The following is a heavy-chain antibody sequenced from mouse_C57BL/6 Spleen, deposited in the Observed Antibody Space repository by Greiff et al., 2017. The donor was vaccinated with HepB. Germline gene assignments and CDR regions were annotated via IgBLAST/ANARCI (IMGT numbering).Heavy chain of an antibody. CDR3: ASHGTGTRAMDY. J-gene: IGHJ4*01. CDR1: GYAFSSSW. D-gene: IGHD4-1*01. V-gene: IGHV1-82*01. Sequence: VQLQQSGPELVKPGASVKISCKASGYAFSSSWMNWVKQRPGKGLEWIGGIYPGNGNTNYNGKFKGKATLTADKSSSTAYMQLSSLTSEDSAVYFCASHGTGTRAMDYWGQGTSVTVSS. CDR2: IYPGNGNT.